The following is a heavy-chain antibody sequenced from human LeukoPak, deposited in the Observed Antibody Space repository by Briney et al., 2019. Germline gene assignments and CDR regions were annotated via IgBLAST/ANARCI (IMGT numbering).Heavy chain of an antibody. CDR3: ARDPSSGWYLKGWFDP. CDR1: GFTFSSYN. CDR2: IYSRGDT. Sequence: GGSLRLSCAASGFTFSSYNMNWVRQAPGKGLEWVSLIYSRGDTKYADSVKGRFTISRDNSKNTLYLQMSSLRTEDTAVYYCARDPSSGWYLKGWFDPWGQGTLVTVSS. J-gene: IGHJ5*02. V-gene: IGHV3-66*01. D-gene: IGHD6-19*01.